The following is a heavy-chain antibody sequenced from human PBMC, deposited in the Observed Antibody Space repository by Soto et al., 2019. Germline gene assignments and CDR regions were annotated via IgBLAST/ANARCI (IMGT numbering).Heavy chain of an antibody. CDR1: GLTFDTYA. D-gene: IGHD1-26*01. J-gene: IGHJ6*02. CDR3: AKRQGQAWSRDYFYYYGMDV. CDR2: IDRISSRT. V-gene: IGHV3-23*05. Sequence: LRLSCAVSGLTFDTYAMSWVRQAPGKGLEWVSTIDRISSRTHYADSVKGRFTISRDNSKNTLYLQLNSLRREDTAVYYCAKRQGQAWSRDYFYYYGMDVWGLGTTVTVSS.